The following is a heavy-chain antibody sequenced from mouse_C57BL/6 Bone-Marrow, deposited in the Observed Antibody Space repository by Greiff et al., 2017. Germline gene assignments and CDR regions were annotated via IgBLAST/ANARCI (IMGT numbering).Heavy chain of an antibody. CDR1: GFTFSSYA. D-gene: IGHD2-4*01. J-gene: IGHJ4*01. CDR2: ISDGGSYT. V-gene: IGHV5-4*01. Sequence: EVQRVESGGGLVKPGGSLKLSCAASGFTFSSYAMSWVRQTPEKRLEWVATISDGGSYTYYPDNVKGRFTISRDNAKNNLYLQVSHLKSEDTAMYYCATTMITTRRYYYAMDYWGQGTLVTVSS. CDR3: ATTMITTRRYYYAMDY.